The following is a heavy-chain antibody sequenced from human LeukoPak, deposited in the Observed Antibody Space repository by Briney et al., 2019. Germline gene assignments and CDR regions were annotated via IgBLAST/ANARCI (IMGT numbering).Heavy chain of an antibody. V-gene: IGHV3-30*04. J-gene: IGHJ3*01. CDR3: AGESFDF. CDR1: GFTFSSYA. CDR2: ISKDGSMK. Sequence: GGSLRLSCAASGFTFSSYAMDWVRQAPGKGLEWVAVISKDGSMKYYSDSVKGRFTVSRDNSIHTLYLEMNSLKTEDTAVYYCAGESFDFWSQGTMVTVSS.